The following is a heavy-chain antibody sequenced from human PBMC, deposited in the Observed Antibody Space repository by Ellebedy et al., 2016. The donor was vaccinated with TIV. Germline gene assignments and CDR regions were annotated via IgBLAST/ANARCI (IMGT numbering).Heavy chain of an antibody. CDR2: INHSGST. Sequence: SETLSLXXTVSGGSISSYYWSWIRQPPGKGLEWIGEINHSGSTNYNPSLKSRVTISVDTSKNQFSLKLSSVTAADTAVYYCARGKPHHCSSASCYMGYYYYYMDVWGKGTTVTVSS. CDR3: ARGKPHHCSSASCYMGYYYYYMDV. D-gene: IGHD2-2*02. V-gene: IGHV4-34*01. CDR1: GGSISSYY. J-gene: IGHJ6*03.